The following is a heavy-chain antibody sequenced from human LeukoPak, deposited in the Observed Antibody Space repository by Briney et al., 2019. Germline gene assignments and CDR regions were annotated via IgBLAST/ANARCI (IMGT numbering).Heavy chain of an antibody. J-gene: IGHJ6*04. Sequence: PGGSLRLSCAASGFTFSSYSMDWVRQAPGKGLEWVSYISSSSSTIYYVDSVKGRFTISRDNAKDSLYLQMNSLRAEDTAVYYCAELGITMIGGVWGKGTTVTISS. CDR1: GFTFSSYS. V-gene: IGHV3-48*04. CDR2: ISSSSSTI. D-gene: IGHD3-10*02. CDR3: AELGITMIGGV.